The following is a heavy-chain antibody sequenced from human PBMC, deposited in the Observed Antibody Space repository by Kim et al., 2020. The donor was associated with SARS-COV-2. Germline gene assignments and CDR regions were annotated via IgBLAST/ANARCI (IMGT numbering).Heavy chain of an antibody. D-gene: IGHD6-6*01. Sequence: GGSLRLSCAASGFTFSSYAMSWVRQAPGKGLEWVSAISGSGGSTYYADSVKGRFTISRDNSKNTLYLQMNSLRAEDTAVYYCAKDPGQLVRYYYYGMDVWGQGTTVTVSS. CDR3: AKDPGQLVRYYYYGMDV. V-gene: IGHV3-23*01. J-gene: IGHJ6*02. CDR1: GFTFSSYA. CDR2: ISGSGGST.